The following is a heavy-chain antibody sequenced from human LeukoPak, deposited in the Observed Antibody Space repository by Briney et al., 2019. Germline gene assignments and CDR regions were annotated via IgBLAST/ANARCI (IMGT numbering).Heavy chain of an antibody. J-gene: IGHJ6*03. CDR3: ARVFGVKGYYMDV. Sequence: PGGSLTLSCAASGFTFSTYPMHWVRQPPAKGLEYVSAIRSNGGSKNYAYSVKGRFTISRDNSKNTLYLQMGSLRAEDMAVYYCARVFGVKGYYMDVWGKGTTVTVSS. V-gene: IGHV3-64*01. D-gene: IGHD3-10*01. CDR1: GFTFSTYP. CDR2: IRSNGGSK.